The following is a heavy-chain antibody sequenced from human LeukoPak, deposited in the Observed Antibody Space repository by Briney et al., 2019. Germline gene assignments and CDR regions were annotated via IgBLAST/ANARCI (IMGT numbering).Heavy chain of an antibody. Sequence: SGGSLRLSCAASGFTFSNYAMSWVRQAPGKGLEWVSVIYSGGSTYYADSVKGRFTISRDNSKNTLYLQMNSLRAEDTAVYYCARDYYGDSLYGGVDYWGQGTLVTVSS. CDR3: ARDYYGDSLYGGVDY. D-gene: IGHD4-17*01. J-gene: IGHJ4*02. CDR1: GFTFSNYA. CDR2: IYSGGST. V-gene: IGHV3-66*02.